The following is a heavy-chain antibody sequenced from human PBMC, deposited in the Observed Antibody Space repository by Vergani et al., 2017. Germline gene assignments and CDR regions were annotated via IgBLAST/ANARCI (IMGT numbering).Heavy chain of an antibody. D-gene: IGHD6-19*01. CDR3: AKAFQWLNDRTRIDY. CDR1: GGTFSSYA. Sequence: QVQLVQSGAEVKKPGASVKVSCKASGGTFSSYAISWVRQAPGQGLEWMGGIIPIFGTANYAQKFQGRVTITADESTSTAYMELSSLRAEDTAVYYCAKAFQWLNDRTRIDYWGQGTLVTVSS. J-gene: IGHJ4*02. V-gene: IGHV1-69*01. CDR2: IIPIFGTA.